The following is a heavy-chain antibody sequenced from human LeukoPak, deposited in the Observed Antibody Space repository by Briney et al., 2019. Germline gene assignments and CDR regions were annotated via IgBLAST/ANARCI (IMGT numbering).Heavy chain of an antibody. J-gene: IGHJ4*02. V-gene: IGHV3-9*01. Sequence: GGSLRLSCAASGFTFDDYAMHWVRQAPGKGLEWVSGISWNSGSIGYADSVKSRFTISRDNAKNSLYLQMNSLRAEDTALYYCAKDGAAAGQFDYWGQGTLVTVSS. CDR2: ISWNSGSI. D-gene: IGHD6-13*01. CDR1: GFTFDDYA. CDR3: AKDGAAAGQFDY.